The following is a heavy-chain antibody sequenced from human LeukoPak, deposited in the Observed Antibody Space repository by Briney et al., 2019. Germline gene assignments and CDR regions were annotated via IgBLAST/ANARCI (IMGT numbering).Heavy chain of an antibody. D-gene: IGHD1-26*01. V-gene: IGHV4-4*02. CDR2: ISLSGYT. CDR1: GGSITTTNY. Sequence: PSGTLSLTCGVSGGSITTTNYWSWVRQSPGRGLEWIGEISLSGYTGFNPSLRGRVTMSLDESKNPLSLTLTSVTAADTAIYYCSRESGPYSPFGHWGQGILVTVTT. CDR3: SRESGPYSPFGH. J-gene: IGHJ4*02.